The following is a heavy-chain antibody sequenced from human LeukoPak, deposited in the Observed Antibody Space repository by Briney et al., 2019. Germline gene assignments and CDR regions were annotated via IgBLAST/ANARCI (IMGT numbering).Heavy chain of an antibody. Sequence: ASVKASCKASGYSFTTYDINWVRQATGQGLEWMGWVNPNSGNTRYAQKFQGRVTMTRNTSISTAYMELSSLRSEDTAVYYCAKNYDFLTGYANWGQGTLVTVSS. CDR2: VNPNSGNT. V-gene: IGHV1-8*01. D-gene: IGHD3-9*01. J-gene: IGHJ4*02. CDR1: GYSFTTYD. CDR3: AKNYDFLTGYAN.